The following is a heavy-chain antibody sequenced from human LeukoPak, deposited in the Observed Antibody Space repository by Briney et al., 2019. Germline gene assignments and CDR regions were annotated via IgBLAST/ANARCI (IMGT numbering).Heavy chain of an antibody. D-gene: IGHD3-3*01. Sequence: PGGSLRLSCAASGFTFSSYWMSWVRQAPGKGLEWVANIKQDGSEKYYVDSVKGRFTISRDNAKNSLYLQMNSLRAEDTAVYYCARDYDFWGGYYPLLDYWGQGTLVTVSS. J-gene: IGHJ4*02. CDR1: GFTFSSYW. V-gene: IGHV3-7*01. CDR3: ARDYDFWGGYYPLLDY. CDR2: IKQDGSEK.